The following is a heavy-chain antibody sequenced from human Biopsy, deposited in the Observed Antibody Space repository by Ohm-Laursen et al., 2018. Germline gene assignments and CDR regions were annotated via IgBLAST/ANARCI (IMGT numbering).Heavy chain of an antibody. CDR3: AKDLGQVTAAIGY. J-gene: IGHJ4*02. CDR2: ISWNSGSI. D-gene: IGHD2-21*02. CDR1: GFTFDDYA. V-gene: IGHV3-9*01. Sequence: SLRLSCAASGFTFDDYATHWVRQVPGKGLEWVSGISWNSGSIGYADSVKGRFTISRDNAKNSLYLQMNSLRAEDTALYYCAKDLGQVTAAIGYWGQGTLVTVSS.